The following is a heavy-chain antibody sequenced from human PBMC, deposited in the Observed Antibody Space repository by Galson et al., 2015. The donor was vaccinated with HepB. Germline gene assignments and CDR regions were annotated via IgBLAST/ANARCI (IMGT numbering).Heavy chain of an antibody. CDR3: AKGRGDYVLGASDY. CDR1: GFTFSSYA. Sequence: SLRLSCAASGFTFSSYAMSWVRQAPGKGLEWVSAISGSGGSTYYADSVKGRFTISRDNSKNTLYLQMNSLRAEDTAVYYCAKGRGDYVLGASDYWGQGTLVTVSS. V-gene: IGHV3-23*01. D-gene: IGHD4-17*01. J-gene: IGHJ4*02. CDR2: ISGSGGST.